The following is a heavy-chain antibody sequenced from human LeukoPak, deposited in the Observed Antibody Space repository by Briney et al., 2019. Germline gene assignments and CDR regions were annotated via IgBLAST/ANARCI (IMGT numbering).Heavy chain of an antibody. J-gene: IGHJ4*02. D-gene: IGHD4-17*01. CDR1: GFTFSSYE. CDR2: ISSSGSTI. Sequence: GGSLRLSCAASGFTFSSYEMNWVRQAPGKGLEWVSYISSSGSTIYYADSVKGRFTISRDNAKNSLYLQMNSLRAEDTAVYYCAIGYDYGDYEGRDYWDQGTLVTVSS. CDR3: AIGYDYGDYEGRDY. V-gene: IGHV3-48*03.